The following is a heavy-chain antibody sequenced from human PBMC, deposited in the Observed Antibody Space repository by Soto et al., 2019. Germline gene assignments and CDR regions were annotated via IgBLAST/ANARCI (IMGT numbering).Heavy chain of an antibody. CDR2: INHSGTT. V-gene: IGHV4-34*01. D-gene: IGHD5-18*01. Sequence: SATLSLTCAVYCGSFSGYYWSWIRLAAGMGLEWIGEINHSGTTNYNPSLESRVTIAVDTPKSQFSLRLSSVTAADTAVYYCARSSYTALAYWGQGTLVTVSS. CDR1: CGSFSGYY. J-gene: IGHJ4*02. CDR3: ARSSYTALAY.